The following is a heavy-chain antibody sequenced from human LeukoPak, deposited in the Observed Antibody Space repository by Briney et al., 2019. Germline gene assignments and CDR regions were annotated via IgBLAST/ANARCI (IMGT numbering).Heavy chain of an antibody. D-gene: IGHD6-19*01. Sequence: GGSLRLSCAASGFPFSSYWMSWVRQAPGEGLEWVANIKQDGSEEYYVDSVKGRFTISRDNAKNSLYLQMNSLRAEDTAVYYCARVEFYGSQLQDYWGQGILVTVSS. CDR2: IKQDGSEE. J-gene: IGHJ4*02. CDR3: ARVEFYGSQLQDY. CDR1: GFPFSSYW. V-gene: IGHV3-7*01.